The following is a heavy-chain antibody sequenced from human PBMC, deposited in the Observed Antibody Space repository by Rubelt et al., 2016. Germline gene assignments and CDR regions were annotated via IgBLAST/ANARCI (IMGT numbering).Heavy chain of an antibody. Sequence: GQGLEWMGWISAYNGNTNYAQKFQGRVTMTRDTSISTAYMELSRLRSDDTAVYYCARGVDFWSVEASQLNYYYYYMDVWGKGTTVTVSS. J-gene: IGHJ6*03. CDR3: ARGVDFWSVEASQLNYYYYYMDV. D-gene: IGHD3-3*01. V-gene: IGHV1-2*02. CDR2: ISAYNGNT.